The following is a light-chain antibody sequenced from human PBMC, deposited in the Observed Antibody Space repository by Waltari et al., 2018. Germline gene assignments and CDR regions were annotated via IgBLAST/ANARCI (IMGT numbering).Light chain of an antibody. CDR1: NIGSKS. V-gene: IGLV3-21*04. CDR2: YDS. Sequence: SYVVTQSPSVSVAPGETARITCGGDNIGSKSVRWYQQRPGQAPVLVISYDSDRPSGIPERFSGSNAGNTATLTISWVEAEDEADYDCLVWHSTIDHQGVFGGGTKLTVL. CDR3: LVWHSTIDHQGV. J-gene: IGLJ2*01.